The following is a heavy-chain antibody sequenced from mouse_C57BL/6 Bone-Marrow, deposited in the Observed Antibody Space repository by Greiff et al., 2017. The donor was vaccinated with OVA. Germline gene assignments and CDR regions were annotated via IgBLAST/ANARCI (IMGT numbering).Heavy chain of an antibody. CDR2: IRSKSNNYAT. D-gene: IGHD2-4*01. CDR1: GFSFNTYA. Sequence: EVKVVESGGGLVQPKGSLKLSCAASGFSFNTYAMNWVRQAPGKGLEWVARIRSKSNNYATYYAASVKDRFTISRDDSESMLYRQMNILKTEEKAMYYCMRHERCYYDYDEGPWFAYWGQGTLVTVSA. V-gene: IGHV10-1*01. CDR3: MRHERCYYDYDEGPWFAY. J-gene: IGHJ3*01.